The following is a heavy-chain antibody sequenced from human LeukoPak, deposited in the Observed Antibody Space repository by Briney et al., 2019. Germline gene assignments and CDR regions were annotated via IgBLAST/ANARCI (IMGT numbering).Heavy chain of an antibody. Sequence: GGSLRLPCAASGFTFSSYSMNWVRQAPGKGLEWVSSISSSSSYIYYADSVKGRFTISRDNAKNSLYLQMNSLRAEDMAVYYCASPYSSRWYELCYWGQGTLVTVSS. CDR2: ISSSSSYI. CDR1: GFTFSSYS. CDR3: ASPYSSRWYELCY. D-gene: IGHD6-13*01. J-gene: IGHJ4*02. V-gene: IGHV3-21*01.